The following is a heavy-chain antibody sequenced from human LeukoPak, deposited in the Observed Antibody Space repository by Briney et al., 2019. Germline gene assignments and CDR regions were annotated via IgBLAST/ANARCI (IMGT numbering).Heavy chain of an antibody. CDR2: IYYSGST. V-gene: IGHV4-30-4*07. CDR1: GGSISSGGYS. D-gene: IGHD6-13*01. J-gene: IGHJ6*03. Sequence: SETLSLTCAVSGGSISSGGYSWSWIRQPPGKGLEWIGYIYYSGSTYYDPSLKSRVTISVDTSKNQFSLKLSSVTAADTAVYYCARVRGIQYYYYYMDVWGKGTTVTVSS. CDR3: ARVRGIQYYYYYMDV.